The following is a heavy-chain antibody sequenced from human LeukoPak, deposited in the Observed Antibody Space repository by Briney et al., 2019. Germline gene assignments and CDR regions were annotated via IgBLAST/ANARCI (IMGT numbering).Heavy chain of an antibody. CDR3: ATSYDMGWLIGY. D-gene: IGHD3/OR15-3a*01. J-gene: IGHJ4*02. CDR2: IKQDGSEK. CDR1: GFTFSSYG. Sequence: GGSLRLSCAASGFTFSSYGMHWVRQVPGQGLEWVANIKQDGSEKFYVASVKGRFTISRDNGKSSLYPQMNPLRAEDTALYYCATSYDMGWLIGYWGQGTLVTVSS. V-gene: IGHV3-7*03.